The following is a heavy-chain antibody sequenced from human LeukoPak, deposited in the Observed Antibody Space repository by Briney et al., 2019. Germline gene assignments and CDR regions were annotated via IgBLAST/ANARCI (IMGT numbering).Heavy chain of an antibody. J-gene: IGHJ4*02. CDR1: GGTFSSYA. Sequence: SVKVSCKAPGGTFSSYAISWVRQAPGQGLEWMGRIIPIFGTANYAQKFQGRVTITTDESTSTAYMELSSLRSEDTAVYYCARALSDYGDYIFDYWGQGTLVTVSS. V-gene: IGHV1-69*05. CDR2: IIPIFGTA. D-gene: IGHD4-17*01. CDR3: ARALSDYGDYIFDY.